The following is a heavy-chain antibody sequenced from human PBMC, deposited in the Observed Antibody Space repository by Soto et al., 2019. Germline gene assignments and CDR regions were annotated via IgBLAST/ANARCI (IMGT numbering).Heavy chain of an antibody. V-gene: IGHV4-4*07. CDR1: GGSISSYY. J-gene: IGHJ4*02. Sequence: SETLSLTCTLSGGSISSYYWCWIRQPAGTGLEWIGRFYPSGSTNYNPSLKSRLTMSVDTSRNQFSLKLSSVTAADTAVYYCATAKASDYDFWSGYYTIFDYWGQGTLVTVSS. CDR2: FYPSGST. D-gene: IGHD3-3*01. CDR3: ATAKASDYDFWSGYYTIFDY.